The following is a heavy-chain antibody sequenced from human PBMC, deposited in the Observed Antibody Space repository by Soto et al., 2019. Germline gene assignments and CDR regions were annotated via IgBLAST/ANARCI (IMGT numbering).Heavy chain of an antibody. J-gene: IGHJ4*02. CDR3: ARVPGSSGYYPTVDY. CDR1: GFTFSSYA. Sequence: QVQLVESGRGVVQPGRSLRLSCAASGFTFSSYAMHWVRQAPGKGLEWVALISYDGSNKYYADSVKGRFTISRDNSKNTLYLEMNSLRAEDTAVYYCARVPGSSGYYPTVDYWGQGTLVTVSS. V-gene: IGHV3-30-3*01. D-gene: IGHD3-22*01. CDR2: ISYDGSNK.